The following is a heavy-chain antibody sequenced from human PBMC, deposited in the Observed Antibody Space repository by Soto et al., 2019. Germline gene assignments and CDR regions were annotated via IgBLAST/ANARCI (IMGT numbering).Heavy chain of an antibody. CDR2: ISGTGGST. V-gene: IGHV3-23*01. CDR3: ARGSAYSDYDLEY. CDR1: GFTFTSYA. J-gene: IGHJ4*02. Sequence: EVQLLESGGGLVRPGGSLRLSCAASGFTFTSYAMTWVRQAPGKGLEWVSGISGTGGSTYYADSVKGRFTISRDKSKNTLYLHVNSLRAEDTAVYYCARGSAYSDYDLEYWGQGTLVTVSS. D-gene: IGHD4-17*01.